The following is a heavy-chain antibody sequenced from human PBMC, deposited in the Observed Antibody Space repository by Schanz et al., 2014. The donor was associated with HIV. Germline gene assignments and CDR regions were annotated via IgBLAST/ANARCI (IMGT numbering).Heavy chain of an antibody. J-gene: IGHJ4*02. V-gene: IGHV1-2*02. CDR3: TRLHYYYDRSGFSFDC. Sequence: QAQLVQSGAEVSEPGASVKVSCKASGYAFSDYYLHWVRQAPGQGLEWMGWINPNSGGTNLAQKFEVRVTMTIDRSIPTASMELSRLNSDDTAMYFCTRLHYYYDRSGFSFDCWGQGTLVTVSS. CDR2: INPNSGGT. D-gene: IGHD3-22*01. CDR1: GYAFSDYY.